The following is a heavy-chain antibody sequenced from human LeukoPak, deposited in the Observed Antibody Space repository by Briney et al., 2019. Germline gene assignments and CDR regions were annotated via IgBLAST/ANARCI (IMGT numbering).Heavy chain of an antibody. CDR1: GGSMRNYY. Sequence: PSETLSLTCAVSGGSMRNYYWSWIRQPPGKGLEWIGYTYDSGSSSYNPSLRSRVSISIDTSKNQFSLNLSSVTAADTAVYYCARAVGDYYDSSNLDYWGQGTLVTVSS. D-gene: IGHD3-22*01. CDR3: ARAVGDYYDSSNLDY. J-gene: IGHJ4*02. V-gene: IGHV4-59*01. CDR2: TYDSGSS.